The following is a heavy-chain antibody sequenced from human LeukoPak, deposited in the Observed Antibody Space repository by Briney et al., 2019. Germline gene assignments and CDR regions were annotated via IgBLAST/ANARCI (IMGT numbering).Heavy chain of an antibody. CDR3: ARDFGYYDSSGYFR. D-gene: IGHD3-22*01. CDR2: IYSDNT. V-gene: IGHV3-53*01. Sequence: WGSLRLSCTVSGFTVSSNSMSWVRQAPGKGLEWVSFIYSDNTHYSDSVKGRFTISRDNSKNTLYLQMNSLRAEDTAVYYCARDFGYYDSSGYFRWGQGTLVTVSS. J-gene: IGHJ4*02. CDR1: GFTVSSNS.